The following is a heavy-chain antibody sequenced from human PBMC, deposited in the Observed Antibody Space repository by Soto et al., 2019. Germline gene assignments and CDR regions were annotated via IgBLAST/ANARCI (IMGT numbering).Heavy chain of an antibody. CDR3: ARGIFGSGTANDY. CDR1: GFTFSGSW. D-gene: IGHD3-10*01. CDR2: INGDGSGT. J-gene: IGHJ4*02. V-gene: IGHV3-74*01. Sequence: EVQLVESGGGLVQPGGSLRPSCAAPGFTFSGSWMHWVRQAPGKGLVWVSRINGDGSGTSYADFVKGRFTISRDDAKNTLFLQMNGLRAEDTAVYYCARGIFGSGTANDYWGQGTLVTVSS.